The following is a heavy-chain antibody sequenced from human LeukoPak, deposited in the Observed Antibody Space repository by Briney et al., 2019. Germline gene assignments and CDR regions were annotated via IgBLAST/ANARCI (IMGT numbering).Heavy chain of an antibody. D-gene: IGHD3-10*01. V-gene: IGHV1-2*02. Sequence: ASVKVSCKASGYTFTGCYMHWVRQAPGQGLEWMGWINRNSGGTNYAQKFQGRVTMTRDTSISTAYMDLRRLRSDDTAVYYCVRDGGPPLWFGASAYNMDVWGQGTTVTVSS. CDR2: INRNSGGT. CDR1: GYTFTGCY. CDR3: VRDGGPPLWFGASAYNMDV. J-gene: IGHJ6*02.